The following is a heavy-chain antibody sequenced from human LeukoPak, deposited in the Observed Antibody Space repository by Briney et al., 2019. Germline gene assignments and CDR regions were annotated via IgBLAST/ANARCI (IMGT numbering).Heavy chain of an antibody. CDR1: GGTFSSYA. V-gene: IGHV1-69*13. D-gene: IGHD4-11*01. CDR2: IIPIYGTP. Sequence: ASVKVSCKASGGTFSSYAISWVRQAPGQGLEWRGGIIPIYGTPNYAQKFQGRVTITADESTSTAYMELSSLRSEDTAVYYCAIWSLSDKYSRQYYYMDVWGKGTTVTISS. J-gene: IGHJ6*03. CDR3: AIWSLSDKYSRQYYYMDV.